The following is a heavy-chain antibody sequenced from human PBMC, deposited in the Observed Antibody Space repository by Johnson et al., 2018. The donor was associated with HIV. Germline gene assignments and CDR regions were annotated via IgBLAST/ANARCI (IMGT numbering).Heavy chain of an antibody. CDR3: AAYYDFWSGSYTSGFDI. V-gene: IGHV3-30*03. D-gene: IGHD3-3*01. CDR2: ISYDGSDK. Sequence: HVQLVESGGGLVQPGGSLRLSCAASGFTVSSNSMTWVRQAPGKGLEWAAVISYDGSDKYYADSVKGRFTISRDSSKNTLYLEMNSMRPEDTAMYYCAAYYDFWSGSYTSGFDIWGQGTMVTVSS. J-gene: IGHJ3*02. CDR1: GFTVSSNS.